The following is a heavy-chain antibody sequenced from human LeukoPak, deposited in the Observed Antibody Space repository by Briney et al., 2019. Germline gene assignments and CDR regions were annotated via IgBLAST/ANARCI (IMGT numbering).Heavy chain of an antibody. J-gene: IGHJ4*02. V-gene: IGHV3-33*01. CDR1: GFTFSSYG. D-gene: IGHD4-23*01. CDR3: ARGYGGNSGSFDY. Sequence: GWTLRLSCAASGFTFSSYGMHWVRQAPGKGLEWVTVIWYDGSNKYYAGSVKGRFTISRDDSKNTLYLQMNSLRAEDTAMYYCARGYGGNSGSFDYWGQGTLVTVSS. CDR2: IWYDGSNK.